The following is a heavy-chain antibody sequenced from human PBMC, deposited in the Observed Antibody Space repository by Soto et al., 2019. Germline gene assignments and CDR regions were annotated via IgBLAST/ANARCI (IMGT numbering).Heavy chain of an antibody. V-gene: IGHV1-69*01. CDR3: ARTIGAHYWYFDL. CDR2: IIPIFGTA. J-gene: IGHJ2*01. CDR1: GGTFSSFG. Sequence: QVQLVQSGAEVRKPGSSVKVSCKASGGTFSSFGISWVRQAPGQGLEWMGGIIPIFGTANYAQKFQGRVTTTADESTSRAYMELSSLRSEDTAVYYCARTIGAHYWYFDLWGRGTLVTVSS. D-gene: IGHD6-6*01.